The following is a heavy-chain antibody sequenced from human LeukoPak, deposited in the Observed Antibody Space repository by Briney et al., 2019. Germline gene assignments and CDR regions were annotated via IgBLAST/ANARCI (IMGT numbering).Heavy chain of an antibody. Sequence: GASVKVSCKASGGTFSSYAISWVRQAPGQGLEWMGGIIPIFGTANYAQKLQGRVTMTTDTSTSTAYMELRSLRSDDTAVYYCAGERAVAGNGGNIDYWGQGTLVTVSS. CDR3: AGERAVAGNGGNIDY. V-gene: IGHV1-69*05. CDR1: GGTFSSYA. D-gene: IGHD6-19*01. J-gene: IGHJ4*02. CDR2: IIPIFGTA.